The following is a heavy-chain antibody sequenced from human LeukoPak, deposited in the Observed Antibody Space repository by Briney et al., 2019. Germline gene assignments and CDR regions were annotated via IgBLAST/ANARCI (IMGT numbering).Heavy chain of an antibody. CDR1: GYSISSGYY. CDR2: FYDSGNT. CDR3: ARGGGSSGRGGYYYYYYYMDV. Sequence: NPSETLSLTCTVSGYSISSGYYWGWIRQPPGKWLEWIGSFYDSGNTYYNPSLKSRVTISVDTSKNQFSLKLSSVTAADTAVYYCARGGGSSGRGGYYYYYYYMDVWGKGTTVTVSS. J-gene: IGHJ6*03. D-gene: IGHD3-22*01. V-gene: IGHV4-38-2*02.